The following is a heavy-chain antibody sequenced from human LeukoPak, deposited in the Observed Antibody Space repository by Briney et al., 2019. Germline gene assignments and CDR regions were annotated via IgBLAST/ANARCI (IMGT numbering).Heavy chain of an antibody. V-gene: IGHV4-59*01. Sequence: SETLSLTCIVSGGAISSYYWSWIRQPPGKRLEWIGYIYYSGDTNYNPSLKSRVTISIDTSKNQFSLKLSSVTAADTAVYYCARVGNGHFDYWGQGTLVTVSS. CDR2: IYYSGDT. CDR1: GGAISSYY. CDR3: ARVGNGHFDY. D-gene: IGHD2-8*01. J-gene: IGHJ4*02.